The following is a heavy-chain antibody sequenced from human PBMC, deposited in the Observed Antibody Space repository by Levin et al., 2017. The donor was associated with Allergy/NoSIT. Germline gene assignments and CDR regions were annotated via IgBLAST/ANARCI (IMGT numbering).Heavy chain of an antibody. Sequence: WASVKVSCKASGGTFSSYAISWVRQAPGQGLEWMGGIIPIFGTANYAQKFQGRVTITADESTSTAYMELSSLRSEDTAVYYCARDQGAYSSGWYAFDYWGQGTLVTVSS. CDR2: IIPIFGTA. CDR1: GGTFSSYA. D-gene: IGHD6-19*01. CDR3: ARDQGAYSSGWYAFDY. V-gene: IGHV1-69*13. J-gene: IGHJ4*02.